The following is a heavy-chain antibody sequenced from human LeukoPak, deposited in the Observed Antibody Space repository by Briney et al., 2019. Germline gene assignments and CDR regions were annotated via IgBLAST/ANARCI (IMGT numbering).Heavy chain of an antibody. CDR1: GFTFSSYD. Sequence: PGGSLRLSCAASGFTFSSYDMHWVRQATGKGLEWVSAIGTAGDTYYPGSVKGRFTISRDNSKNTLYLQMNSLRAEDTAVYYCAKEVTVNWFDYWGQGTQVTVSS. V-gene: IGHV3-13*01. D-gene: IGHD1-20*01. CDR2: IGTAGDT. CDR3: AKEVTVNWFDY. J-gene: IGHJ4*02.